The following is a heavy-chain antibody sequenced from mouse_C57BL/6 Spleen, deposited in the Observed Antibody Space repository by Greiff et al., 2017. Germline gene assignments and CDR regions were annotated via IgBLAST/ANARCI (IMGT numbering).Heavy chain of an antibody. V-gene: IGHV1-62-2*01. CDR2: FYPGSGSI. CDR3: ARHGPPFYYDYDEGFAY. Sequence: QVHVKQSGAELVKPGASVKLSCKASGYTFTEYTIHWVKQRSGQGLEWIGWFYPGSGSIKYNEKFKDKATLTADKSSSTVYMELSRLTSEDSAVYFCARHGPPFYYDYDEGFAYWGQGTLVTVSA. D-gene: IGHD2-4*01. J-gene: IGHJ3*01. CDR1: GYTFTEYT.